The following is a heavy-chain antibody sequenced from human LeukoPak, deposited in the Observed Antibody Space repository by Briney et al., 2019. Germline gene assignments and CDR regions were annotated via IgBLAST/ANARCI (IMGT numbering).Heavy chain of an antibody. D-gene: IGHD3-22*01. V-gene: IGHV5-51*01. CDR1: GYSFTSYW. Sequence: RGESLKISCKGSGYSFTSYWIGWVRQMPGKGLEWMGIIYPGDSDTRYSPSFQGQVTISADKSISTAYLQWSSLKASDTAMYYCARQGGYYYDSSGYYRDYWGQGTLVTVSS. CDR2: IYPGDSDT. J-gene: IGHJ4*02. CDR3: ARQGGYYYDSSGYYRDY.